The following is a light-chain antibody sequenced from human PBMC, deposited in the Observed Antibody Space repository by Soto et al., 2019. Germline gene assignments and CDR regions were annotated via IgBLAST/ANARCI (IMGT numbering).Light chain of an antibody. J-gene: IGLJ2*01. Sequence: QSALTQPPSVSGSPGQSVTISCTGTSSDVGRYNHVSWYQQSPGTAPKLIIYDVNNRPSGVPDRFSGSKSGNTSSLTISGLQAEDEGDYYCSSYTGSTTLAVFGGGTKLTVL. V-gene: IGLV2-18*02. CDR1: SSDVGRYNH. CDR3: SSYTGSTTLAV. CDR2: DVN.